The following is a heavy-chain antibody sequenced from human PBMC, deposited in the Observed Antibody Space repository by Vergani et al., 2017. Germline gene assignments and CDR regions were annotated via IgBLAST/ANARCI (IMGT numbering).Heavy chain of an antibody. CDR2: ISSNGGST. Sequence: EVQLVESGGGLVQPGGSLRLSCAASGFTFSSYAMHWVRQAPGKGLEYVSAISSNGGSTYYANAVKGRFTISRDNSKNTLYLQMGSLRAEDMAVYYCARGYEVDEQLGLDYWGQGTLVTVSS. V-gene: IGHV3-64*01. CDR3: ARGYEVDEQLGLDY. D-gene: IGHD6-13*01. CDR1: GFTFSSYA. J-gene: IGHJ4*02.